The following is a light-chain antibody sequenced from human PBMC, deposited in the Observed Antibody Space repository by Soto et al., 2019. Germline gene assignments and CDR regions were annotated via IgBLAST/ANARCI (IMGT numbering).Light chain of an antibody. V-gene: IGLV2-14*03. J-gene: IGLJ2*01. CDR1: SSDVGGYNY. CDR2: DVN. Sequence: QSALTQPASVSGSPGQSITISCTGTSSDVGGYNYVSWYQQHPGKAPKLMIYDVNDRPSGVSNRFSGSKSGNTASLTISGLQAEDEADYYCSSYTISSPVVFGGGTQLTVL. CDR3: SSYTISSPVV.